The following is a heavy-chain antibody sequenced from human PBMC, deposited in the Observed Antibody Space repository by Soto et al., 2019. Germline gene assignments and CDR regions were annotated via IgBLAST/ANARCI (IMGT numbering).Heavy chain of an antibody. CDR2: INSDGSST. Sequence: GGSLRLSCAASGFTFGSYWMPWVGQAPGKGLVWVSWINSDGSSTSYADSVKGRFTISRDNAKNTLYLQMNSLRAEDTAVYYCASGGSSLNFDSWGQGTLVTVSS. CDR1: GFTFGSYW. V-gene: IGHV3-74*01. CDR3: ASGGSSLNFDS. D-gene: IGHD6-6*01. J-gene: IGHJ4*02.